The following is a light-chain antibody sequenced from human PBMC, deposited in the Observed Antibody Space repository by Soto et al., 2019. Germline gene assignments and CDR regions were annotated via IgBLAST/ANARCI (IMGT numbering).Light chain of an antibody. CDR3: QQYGSLWFT. Sequence: EIVLTQSPGTLSLSPGERATLSCRASQSVSSSYLAWYQQKPGQAPRLLIYGASSRATGIPDRFSGSGSGTDFTLTISRLEPEDFAVHYCQQYGSLWFTFGPGTKVDIK. CDR1: QSVSSSY. J-gene: IGKJ3*01. CDR2: GAS. V-gene: IGKV3-20*01.